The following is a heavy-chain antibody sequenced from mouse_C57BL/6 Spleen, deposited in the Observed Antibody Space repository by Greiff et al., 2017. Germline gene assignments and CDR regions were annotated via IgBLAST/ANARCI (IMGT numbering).Heavy chain of an antibody. J-gene: IGHJ2*01. CDR2: INPSTGGT. CDR1: GYSFTGYY. CDR3: ARLTDGSSYFDY. Sequence: EVQLQQSGPELVKPGASVKISSKASGYSFTGYYMNWVKQSPEKSLEWIGEINPSTGGTTYNQKFKAKATLTVDKSSSTAYMQLKSLTSEDSAVYYCARLTDGSSYFDYWGQGTTLTVSS. V-gene: IGHV1-42*01. D-gene: IGHD1-1*01.